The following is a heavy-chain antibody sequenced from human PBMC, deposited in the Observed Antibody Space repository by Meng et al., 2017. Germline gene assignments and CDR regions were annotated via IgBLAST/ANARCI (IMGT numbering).Heavy chain of an antibody. CDR2: LYQSWST. J-gene: IGHJ4*02. CDR1: GYSISSGYY. D-gene: IGHD2-15*01. CDR3: ARDPLLVARFDY. V-gene: IGHV4-38-2*02. Sequence: SETLSLTCTVCGYSISSGYYWGWIRQPPGKGLEWIGSLYQSWSTYYNPSLKSRVTISVDTSKNQFSRKLSSVTAADTAVYYCARDPLLVARFDYWGQGTLVTVSS.